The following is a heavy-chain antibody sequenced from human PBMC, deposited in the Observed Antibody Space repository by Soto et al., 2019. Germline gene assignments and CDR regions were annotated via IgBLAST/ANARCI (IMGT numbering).Heavy chain of an antibody. J-gene: IGHJ4*02. D-gene: IGHD1-26*01. CDR3: ASDLYSGTSDY. CDR1: GFTFSSYW. V-gene: IGHV3-7*05. CDR2: IDQDGSTT. Sequence: EVQLVESGGGLVQPGGSLTLSCAASGFTFSSYWMNWVRQAPGKGLEWVANIDQDGSTTDYVGSVKGRFTISRDNAKKSLYLQMNSLRAADTALYYCASDLYSGTSDYWGQGTLVTVSS.